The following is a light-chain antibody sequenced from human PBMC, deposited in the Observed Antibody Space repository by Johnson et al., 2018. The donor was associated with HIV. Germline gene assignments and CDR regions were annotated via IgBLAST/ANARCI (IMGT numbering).Light chain of an antibody. Sequence: QSVLTQSPSVSAAPGQKVTISCSGSSSDIGNNYVSWYQQLPGTAPKLLIYDNNKRPSGIPDRFSGSKSGTSATLGITGLQTGDEADYYCGTWASSLGVGFGTGTRVTVL. CDR1: SSDIGNNY. J-gene: IGLJ1*01. V-gene: IGLV1-51*01. CDR3: GTWASSLGVG. CDR2: DNN.